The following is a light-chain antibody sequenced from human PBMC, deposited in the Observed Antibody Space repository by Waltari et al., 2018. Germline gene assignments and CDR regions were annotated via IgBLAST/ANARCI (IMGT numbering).Light chain of an antibody. Sequence: DIVMTQSPDSLAVSLGERATINCKSSQSVLYSSNNKNFLAWYQQKPGQPPKLLLYWASTLKSGVPDRFSGGGAGTDFTLTISSLQAEDVAVYYCQQYYSTPVAFGQGTKVEIK. CDR1: QSVLYSSNNKNF. CDR2: WAS. J-gene: IGKJ1*01. CDR3: QQYYSTPVA. V-gene: IGKV4-1*01.